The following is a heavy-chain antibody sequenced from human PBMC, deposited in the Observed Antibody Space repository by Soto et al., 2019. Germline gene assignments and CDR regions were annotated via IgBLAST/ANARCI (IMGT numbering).Heavy chain of an antibody. CDR2: ISYDGSNK. J-gene: IGHJ4*02. CDR3: ARAPTTVTTAYYFDY. Sequence: QVQLVESGGGVVQPGRSLRLSCAASGFTFSNYAMHWVRQAPGKGLEWVAVISYDGSNKYYADSVKGRFTISRDNSKNTLYLQMNSLRAEDTAVYYCARAPTTVTTAYYFDYWGQGTLFTVSS. V-gene: IGHV3-30-3*01. CDR1: GFTFSNYA. D-gene: IGHD4-17*01.